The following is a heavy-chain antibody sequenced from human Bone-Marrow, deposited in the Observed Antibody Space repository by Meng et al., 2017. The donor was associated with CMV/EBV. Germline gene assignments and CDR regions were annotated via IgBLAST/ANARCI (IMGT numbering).Heavy chain of an antibody. Sequence: GESLKISCAASGFTFSSYAMHWVRQAPGKGLEWVAVISYDGSNKYYADSVKGRFTISRDNSKNTLYLQMNSLRAEDTAVYYCARDQASPYSGSAPDVDYWGQGTLVTVSS. V-gene: IGHV3-30-3*01. CDR2: ISYDGSNK. D-gene: IGHD6-19*01. CDR3: ARDQASPYSGSAPDVDY. J-gene: IGHJ4*02. CDR1: GFTFSSYA.